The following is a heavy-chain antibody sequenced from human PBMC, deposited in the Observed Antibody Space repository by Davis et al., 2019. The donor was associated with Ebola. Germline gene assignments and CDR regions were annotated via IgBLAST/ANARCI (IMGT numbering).Heavy chain of an antibody. D-gene: IGHD2-15*01. Sequence: GESLKISCVVSGFSFSDYYVNWFRQAPGQGLEWLAIIYSGGKTSYSDGVKGRFIISRDNSKNTVYLQMNRLRAEDTAVYYCARDILGGLNWFDPWGQGTLVTVPS. CDR1: GFSFSDYY. V-gene: IGHV3-66*01. CDR3: ARDILGGLNWFDP. J-gene: IGHJ5*02. CDR2: IYSGGKT.